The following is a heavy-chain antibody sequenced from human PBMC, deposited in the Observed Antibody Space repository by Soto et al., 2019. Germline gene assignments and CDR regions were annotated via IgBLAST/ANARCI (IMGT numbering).Heavy chain of an antibody. CDR2: IIPIFGTA. J-gene: IGHJ6*02. Sequence: QVQLVQSGAEVKKPGSSVKVSCKASGGTFSSYAISWVRQAPGQGLEWRGGIIPIFGTANYEQKFQGRVTIPADESTSTAYMELSSLRSEDTAVYYCASPGDSSGYYSAYYYGMDVWGQGTTVTVYS. CDR3: ASPGDSSGYYSAYYYGMDV. D-gene: IGHD3-22*01. V-gene: IGHV1-69*01. CDR1: GGTFSSYA.